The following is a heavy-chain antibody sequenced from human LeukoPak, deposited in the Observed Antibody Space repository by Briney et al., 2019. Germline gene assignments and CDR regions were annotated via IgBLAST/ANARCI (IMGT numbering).Heavy chain of an antibody. J-gene: IGHJ5*02. CDR3: ARDATGDGDLES. CDR1: GFTFRSYL. D-gene: IGHD4-17*01. Sequence: PGGSLRLSCAASGFTFRSYLMHWVRQAPGKGLEWVAVISYEGSNKYYADSLKGRFTISRDNSKNTLYLQMNSLRSEDTAVYYCARDATGDGDLESWGQGTLVTVS. CDR2: ISYEGSNK. V-gene: IGHV3-30*04.